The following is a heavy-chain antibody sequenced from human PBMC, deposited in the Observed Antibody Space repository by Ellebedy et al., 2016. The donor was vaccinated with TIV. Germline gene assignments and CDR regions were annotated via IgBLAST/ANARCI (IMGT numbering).Heavy chain of an antibody. CDR2: IYYSGST. CDR3: ARGRWLQPYFDY. V-gene: IGHV4-30-4*01. D-gene: IGHD5-24*01. Sequence: MPSETLSLTCTVSGDSIISGDFYWTWIHQPPGKGLEWIGFIYYSGSTYYNPSLKSRLIISVDTSKNQFSLKLTSVTAADTAVYYCARGRWLQPYFDYWGQGTPVTVSS. CDR1: GDSIISGDFY. J-gene: IGHJ4*02.